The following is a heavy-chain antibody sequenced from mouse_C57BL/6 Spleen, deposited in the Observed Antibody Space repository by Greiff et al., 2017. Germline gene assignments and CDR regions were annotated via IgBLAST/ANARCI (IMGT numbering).Heavy chain of an antibody. CDR2: INYDGSST. J-gene: IGHJ4*01. CDR1: GFTFSDYY. CDR3: ARDDPGYAMDY. Sequence: DVHLVESEGGLVQPGSSMKLSCTASGFTFSDYYMAWVRQVPEKGLEWVANINYDGSSTYYLDSLKSRFIISRDNAKNILYLQMSSLKSEDTATYYCARDDPGYAMDYWGQGTSVTVSS. V-gene: IGHV5-16*01.